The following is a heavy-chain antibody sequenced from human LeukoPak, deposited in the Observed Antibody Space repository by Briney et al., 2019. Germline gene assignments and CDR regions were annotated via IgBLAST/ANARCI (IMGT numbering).Heavy chain of an antibody. CDR3: AKDRSSGWPDAFDI. Sequence: GGSLRLSCAASGFTFTSYAMTWVRQAPGKGLEWVSEMSGSGGSTYYADSVKGRFTISRDNSKSTLYLQMNSLRAEDTAVYYCAKDRSSGWPDAFDIWGQGTMVTVSS. J-gene: IGHJ3*02. V-gene: IGHV3-23*01. CDR1: GFTFTSYA. D-gene: IGHD6-19*01. CDR2: MSGSGGST.